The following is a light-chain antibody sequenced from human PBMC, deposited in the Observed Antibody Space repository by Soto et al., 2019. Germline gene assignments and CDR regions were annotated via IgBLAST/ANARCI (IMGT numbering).Light chain of an antibody. J-gene: IGKJ3*01. CDR2: GAS. Sequence: EIVLTQSPATLSFSAGERATLTCRASQSVSSCLAWYQQKPGQSPRLLVYGASTRDTGIPDRFRGSGSGTDFALTISSLEPEDFAMYYCQQYDGSPLTFGPGTKVDIK. CDR3: QQYDGSPLT. V-gene: IGKV3-20*01. CDR1: QSVSSC.